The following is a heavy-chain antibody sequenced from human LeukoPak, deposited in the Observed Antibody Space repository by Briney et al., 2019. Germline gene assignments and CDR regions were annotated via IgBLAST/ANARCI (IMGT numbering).Heavy chain of an antibody. D-gene: IGHD2-2*01. CDR1: GYTFTSYG. CDR3: ARVRCSSTSCYVDY. V-gene: IGHV1-18*01. CDR2: ISAYNGNT. J-gene: IGHJ4*02. Sequence: ASVKVSCKASGYTFTSYGISWVRQAPGQGLEWMGWISAYNGNTNYAQKLQGRVTMTTDTSTSTAYMELRSLRSDDTAVYYCARVRCSSTSCYVDYWGQGTLVTISS.